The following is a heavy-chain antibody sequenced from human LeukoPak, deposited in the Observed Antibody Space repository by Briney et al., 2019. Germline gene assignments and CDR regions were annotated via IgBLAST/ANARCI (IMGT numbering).Heavy chain of an antibody. CDR3: ARDLRSTSCYCSWFDP. Sequence: GGSLRLSCAASGFTFSSYWMHWVRQAPGKGLVWVSRINSDGSSTSYADSVKGRFTVSRDNAKNTLYLQMNSLRAGDTAVYYCARDLRSTSCYCSWFDPWGQGTLVTVSS. J-gene: IGHJ5*02. V-gene: IGHV3-74*01. D-gene: IGHD2-2*01. CDR1: GFTFSSYW. CDR2: INSDGSST.